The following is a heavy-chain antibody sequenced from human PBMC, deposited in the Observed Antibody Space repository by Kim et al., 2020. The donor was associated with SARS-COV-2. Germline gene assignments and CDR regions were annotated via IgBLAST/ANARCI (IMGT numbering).Heavy chain of an antibody. D-gene: IGHD6-25*01. CDR2: ISKSGGST. CDR3: AKNGSAACKYAAFDI. Sequence: GGSLRLSCATSGFTFSTYAMSWVRQAPGKGLEWVSGISKSGGSTNYEDSVKGRFAISRDNSKNALFLQMNSLKAEDTALYFCAKNGSAACKYAAFDIWG. J-gene: IGHJ3*02. V-gene: IGHV3-23*01. CDR1: GFTFSTYA.